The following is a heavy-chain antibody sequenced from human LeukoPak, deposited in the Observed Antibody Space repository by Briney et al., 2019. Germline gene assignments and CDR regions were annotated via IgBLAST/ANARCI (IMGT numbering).Heavy chain of an antibody. V-gene: IGHV4-31*03. CDR1: GGSISSGASD. Sequence: SQTLSLTCTVSGGSISSGASDWGWIRQHPKRGLEWVGYINHSGSTYYNPSLGSRVAMSVDTSKNQFSLKLSSVTAADSAVYYCARAARQGFTMIVVPFFYFDLWGRGTLVTVSS. CDR3: ARAARQGFTMIVVPFFYFDL. D-gene: IGHD3-22*01. CDR2: INHSGST. J-gene: IGHJ2*01.